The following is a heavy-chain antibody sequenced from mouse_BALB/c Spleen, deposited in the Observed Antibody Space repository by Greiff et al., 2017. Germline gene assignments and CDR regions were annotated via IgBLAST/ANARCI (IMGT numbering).Heavy chain of an antibody. CDR1: GYTFTDYY. D-gene: IGHD1-1*01. Sequence: QVHVKQSGAELARPGASVKLSCKASGYTFTDYYINWVKQRTGQGLEWIGEIYPGSGNTYYNEKFKGKATLTADKSSSTAYMQLSSLTSEDSAVYFCARSTGSSSYYYAMDYWGQGTSVTVSS. CDR2: IYPGSGNT. J-gene: IGHJ4*01. V-gene: IGHV1-77*01. CDR3: ARSTGSSSYYYAMDY.